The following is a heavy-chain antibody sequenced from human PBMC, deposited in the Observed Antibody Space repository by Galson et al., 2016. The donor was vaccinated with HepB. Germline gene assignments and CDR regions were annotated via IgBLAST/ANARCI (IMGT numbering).Heavy chain of an antibody. D-gene: IGHD1-20*01. Sequence: SLRLSCAASGFTFSNSGMHWVRQAPGKGLEWVAIIWYDGSIKYYADPVRGRFTISRDLSKNTLYLQMDSLRVEDTALYYCARAPDNLIGHGHWYFDLWGRGTLVTVSS. CDR1: GFTFSNSG. V-gene: IGHV3-33*08. J-gene: IGHJ2*01. CDR2: IWYDGSIK. CDR3: ARAPDNLIGHGHWYFDL.